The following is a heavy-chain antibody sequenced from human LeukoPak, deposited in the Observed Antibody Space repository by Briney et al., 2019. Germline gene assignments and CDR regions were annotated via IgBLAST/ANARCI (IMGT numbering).Heavy chain of an antibody. D-gene: IGHD3/OR15-3a*01. V-gene: IGHV1-2*02. CDR2: IDPNSGGT. CDR3: ARDREGLAYFDY. CDR1: GYTFTGKF. Sequence: DSVKVSCKASGYTFTGKFMHWVRQAPGQGLEWMGWIDPNSGGTDYAQKFRGRVTMTRDTSTSTAYMDLSRLILDDTAVYYCARDREGLAYFDYWGQGTLVTVSS. J-gene: IGHJ4*02.